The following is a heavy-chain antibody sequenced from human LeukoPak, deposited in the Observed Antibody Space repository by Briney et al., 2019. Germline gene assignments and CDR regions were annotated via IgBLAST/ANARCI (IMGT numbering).Heavy chain of an antibody. CDR2: IIPILGIA. J-gene: IGHJ4*02. Sequence: SVNVSCKASGGTFSSYAISWVRQAPGQGLEWMGRIIPILGIANYAQKFQGRVTITADKSTSTAYMELSSLRSEDTAVYYCARDGVYGGSFDYWGQGTLVTVSS. V-gene: IGHV1-69*04. D-gene: IGHD6-13*01. CDR3: ARDGVYGGSFDY. CDR1: GGTFSSYA.